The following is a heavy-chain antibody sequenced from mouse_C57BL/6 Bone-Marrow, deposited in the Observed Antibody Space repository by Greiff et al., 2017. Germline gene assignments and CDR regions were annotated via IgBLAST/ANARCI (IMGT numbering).Heavy chain of an antibody. Sequence: VKLVESGPGLVQPSQSLSITCTVSGFSLTSYGVHWVRQSPGKGLEWLGVIWSGGSTDYNAAFISRLSISKDNSKSQVFFKMNSLQADDTAIYYCARNGITTVVARGDAMDYWGQGTSVTVSS. J-gene: IGHJ4*01. CDR1: GFSLTSYG. D-gene: IGHD1-1*01. CDR2: IWSGGST. CDR3: ARNGITTVVARGDAMDY. V-gene: IGHV2-2*01.